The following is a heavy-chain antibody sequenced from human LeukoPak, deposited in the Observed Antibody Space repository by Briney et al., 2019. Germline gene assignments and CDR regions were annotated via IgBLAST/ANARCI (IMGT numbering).Heavy chain of an antibody. V-gene: IGHV4-39*07. CDR3: ARDAGYGDHHGY. Sequence: SSETLSLTCTVSGGSISSSSYYWGWIRQPPGKGLEWIGSIYYSGSTYYNPSLKSRVTISVDTSKNQFSLKLSSVTAADTAVYYCARDAGYGDHHGYWGQGTLVTVSS. CDR2: IYYSGST. D-gene: IGHD4-17*01. CDR1: GGSISSSSYY. J-gene: IGHJ4*02.